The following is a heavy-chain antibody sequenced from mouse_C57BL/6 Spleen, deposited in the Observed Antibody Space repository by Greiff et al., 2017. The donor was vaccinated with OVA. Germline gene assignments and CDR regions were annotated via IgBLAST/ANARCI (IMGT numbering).Heavy chain of an antibody. V-gene: IGHV1-47*01. D-gene: IGHD2-4*01. J-gene: IGHJ3*01. CDR3: YKGNDDDPAWFAY. Sequence: VQLQESGAELVKPGASVKMSCKASGYTFTTYPIEWMKQNHGKSLEWIGNFHPYNDDTKYNEKFKGKATLTVEKSSSTAYLALSRLTSDDSAVYYWYKGNDDDPAWFAYWGQGTLVTVSA. CDR2: FHPYNDDT. CDR1: GYTFTTYP.